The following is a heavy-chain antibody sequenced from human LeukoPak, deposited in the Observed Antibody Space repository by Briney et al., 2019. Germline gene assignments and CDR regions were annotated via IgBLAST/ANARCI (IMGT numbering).Heavy chain of an antibody. D-gene: IGHD3-3*01. CDR2: ISYDGSNK. Sequence: PGRSLRLSCAASGFTFSSYAMHWVRQAPGKGLEWVAVISYDGSNKYYADSVKGRFTISRDNSKNTLYLQMNSLRAEDTAVYYCAKDSTIFGVANFDYWGQGTLVTVSS. CDR1: GFTFSSYA. J-gene: IGHJ4*02. V-gene: IGHV3-30*04. CDR3: AKDSTIFGVANFDY.